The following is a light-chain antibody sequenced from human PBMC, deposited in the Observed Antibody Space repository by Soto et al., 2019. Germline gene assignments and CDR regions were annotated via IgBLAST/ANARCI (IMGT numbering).Light chain of an antibody. CDR3: WSYAVGRTYV. Sequence: QSALTQPASVSGSPGQSITISCTGSSSDVGNYNLVSWYQQHPGKAPKHMIYEDTKWPSGVSNRFSGSKSGNTAYLTISGLQAEDEADYYCWSYAVGRTYVFGTGTKLTV. CDR1: SSDVGNYNL. J-gene: IGLJ1*01. CDR2: EDT. V-gene: IGLV2-23*01.